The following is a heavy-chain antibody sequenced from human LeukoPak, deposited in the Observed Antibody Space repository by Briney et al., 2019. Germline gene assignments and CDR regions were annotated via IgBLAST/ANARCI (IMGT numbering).Heavy chain of an antibody. J-gene: IGHJ4*02. Sequence: GGSLRLSCEGSGFTFSNYWMGWVRQAPGKGLQWVANIKTDGSEKYYVDSVKGRFTISRDNANNSLYLQMDSLRAEDTAVYYCAKDVRSDYFDYWGQGTLVTVSS. CDR2: IKTDGSEK. CDR3: AKDVRSDYFDY. CDR1: GFTFSNYW. V-gene: IGHV3-7*01.